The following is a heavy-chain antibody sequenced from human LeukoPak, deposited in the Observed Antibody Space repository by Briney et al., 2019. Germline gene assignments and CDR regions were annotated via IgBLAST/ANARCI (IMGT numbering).Heavy chain of an antibody. CDR3: AREEAGRVVPFFDY. Sequence: GGSLRLSCAASGFTFSSYAMHWVRQAPGKGLEWVAVISYDGSNKYYADSVEGRFTISRDNSKNTLYLQMNSLRAEDTAVYYCAREEAGRVVPFFDYWGQGTLVTVSS. J-gene: IGHJ4*02. CDR2: ISYDGSNK. CDR1: GFTFSSYA. V-gene: IGHV3-30-3*01. D-gene: IGHD3-10*01.